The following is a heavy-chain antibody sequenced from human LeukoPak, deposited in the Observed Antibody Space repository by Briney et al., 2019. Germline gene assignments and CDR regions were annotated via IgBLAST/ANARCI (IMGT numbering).Heavy chain of an antibody. D-gene: IGHD3-22*01. CDR1: GFTFSSYG. Sequence: PGRSLRLSCAAPGFTFSSYGMHWVRQAPGKGLEWVAVIWYDGSNKYYADSVKGRFTISRDNSKNTLYLQMNSLRAEDTAVYYCARVPDYYDSSYFDYWGQGTLVTVSS. CDR2: IWYDGSNK. J-gene: IGHJ4*02. CDR3: ARVPDYYDSSYFDY. V-gene: IGHV3-33*01.